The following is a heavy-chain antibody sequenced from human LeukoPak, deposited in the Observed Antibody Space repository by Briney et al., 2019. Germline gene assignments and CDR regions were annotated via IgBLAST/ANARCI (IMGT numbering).Heavy chain of an antibody. D-gene: IGHD3-10*01. CDR1: GGSFSGYY. V-gene: IGHV4-34*01. CDR2: INHSGST. J-gene: IGHJ4*02. Sequence: MSSETLSLTCAVYGGSFSGYYWSWIRQPPGKGLEWIGEINHSGSTNYNPSLKSRVTISVDTSKNQFSLKLSSVTAADTAVYYCARGGEGPFDYWGQGTLVTVSS. CDR3: ARGGEGPFDY.